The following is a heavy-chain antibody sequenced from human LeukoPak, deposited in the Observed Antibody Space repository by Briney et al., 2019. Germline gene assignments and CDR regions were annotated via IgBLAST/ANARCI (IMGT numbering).Heavy chain of an antibody. CDR1: GGSISSSSYY. J-gene: IGHJ4*02. CDR3: ARQSKFTTGWHLQGPFDY. Sequence: PSETLSLTCTVSGGSISSSSYYWSWIRQPPGKGLEWIGEVNHSGSTNYNPSLKSRVTISVDTSKNQFSLKLSSVTAADTAVYYCARQSKFTTGWHLQGPFDYWGQGTLVTVSS. CDR2: VNHSGST. D-gene: IGHD4-11*01. V-gene: IGHV4-39*01.